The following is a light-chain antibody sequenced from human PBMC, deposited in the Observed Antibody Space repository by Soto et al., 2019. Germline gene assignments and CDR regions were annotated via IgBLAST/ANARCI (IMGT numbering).Light chain of an antibody. Sequence: QSVLTQPPSASGTPGQRVTISCSGSSSNIGSYTVNWYQQLPGTAPKLLRYNNNQRPSGVPDRFSGSKSGTSDSLAISGLQSEDEADYYCAAWDDSLNGVVFGGGTKLTVL. CDR1: SSNIGSYT. V-gene: IGLV1-44*01. CDR3: AAWDDSLNGVV. J-gene: IGLJ2*01. CDR2: NNN.